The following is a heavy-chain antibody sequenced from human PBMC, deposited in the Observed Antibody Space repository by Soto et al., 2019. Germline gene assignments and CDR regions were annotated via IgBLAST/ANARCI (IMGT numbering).Heavy chain of an antibody. CDR3: AKDSSGWYVGIDY. CDR1: GFTFSSYG. V-gene: IGHV3-30*18. CDR2: ISYDGSNK. D-gene: IGHD6-19*01. J-gene: IGHJ4*02. Sequence: VQLVESGGGVVQPGRSLRLSCAASGFTFSSYGMHWVRQAPGKGLEWVAVISYDGSNKYYADSVKGRFTISRDNSKNTLYLQMNSLRAEDTAVYYCAKDSSGWYVGIDYWGQGTLVTVSS.